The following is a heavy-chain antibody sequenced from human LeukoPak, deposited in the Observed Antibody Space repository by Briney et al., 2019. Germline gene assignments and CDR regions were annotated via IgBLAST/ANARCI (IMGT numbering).Heavy chain of an antibody. Sequence: SVKVSCKASGGTFSSYAISWVRQAPGQGLEWMGRIIPILGIANYAQKLQGRVTMTTDTSTSTAYMELRSLRSDDTAVYYCAREGTGTTRGHWFDPWGQGTLVTVSS. CDR2: IIPILGIA. D-gene: IGHD1-14*01. CDR1: GGTFSSYA. V-gene: IGHV1-69*04. CDR3: AREGTGTTRGHWFDP. J-gene: IGHJ5*02.